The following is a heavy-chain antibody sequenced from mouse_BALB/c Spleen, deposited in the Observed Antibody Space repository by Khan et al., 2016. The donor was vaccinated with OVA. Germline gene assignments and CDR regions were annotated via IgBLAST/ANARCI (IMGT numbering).Heavy chain of an antibody. CDR2: IWRGGVT. CDR3: VRNYDYDEVLTY. CDR1: GFYLSSYG. J-gene: IGHJ3*01. D-gene: IGHD2-4*01. Sequence: QVQLQQSGPGLVQPSPSLSFSCTASGFYLSSYGVHWVRQSPGKGLEWLGVIWRGGVTDYYAAFISRLSISTDNSTSQAFLKMNSLQATDTAISYCVRNYDYDEVLTYWGQGTLVTVSA. V-gene: IGHV2-2*02.